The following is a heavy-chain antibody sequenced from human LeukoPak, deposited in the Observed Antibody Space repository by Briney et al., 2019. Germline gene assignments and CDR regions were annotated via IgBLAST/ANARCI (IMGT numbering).Heavy chain of an antibody. J-gene: IGHJ4*02. CDR2: ISSSSSTI. Sequence: PGGSLRPSCAASGFTFSSYSMNWVRQAPGKGLEWVSYISSSSSTIYYADSVKGRFTISRDNAKNSLYLQMNSLRAEDTAVYYCARDLGYSSSWDDYWGQGTLVTVSS. CDR1: GFTFSSYS. V-gene: IGHV3-48*04. D-gene: IGHD6-13*01. CDR3: ARDLGYSSSWDDY.